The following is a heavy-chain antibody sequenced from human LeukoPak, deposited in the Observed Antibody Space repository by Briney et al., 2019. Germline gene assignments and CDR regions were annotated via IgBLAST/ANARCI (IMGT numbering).Heavy chain of an antibody. V-gene: IGHV1-69*05. CDR3: AREGYYDSSGYFGSDY. CDR2: IIPIFGTA. D-gene: IGHD3-22*01. Sequence: SVKVSCKASGGTFSSYAISWVRQAPGQGLEWMGGIIPIFGTANYAQKFQGRVTITTDESTSTAYMELSSLRSEDTAVYYCAREGYYDSSGYFGSDYWGQGTLVTVSS. CDR1: GGTFSSYA. J-gene: IGHJ4*02.